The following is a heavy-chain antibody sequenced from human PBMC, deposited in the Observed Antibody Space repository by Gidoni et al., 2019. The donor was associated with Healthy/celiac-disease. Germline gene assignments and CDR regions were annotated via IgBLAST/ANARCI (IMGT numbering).Heavy chain of an antibody. CDR1: GSRFTSYW. V-gene: IGHV5-10-1*03. Sequence: DVQLVHSGAEVQTPGESLRVSCTGSGSRFTSYWISWVRQMPGKCLEWMGRIDPSDSYTNYSPSFQGYVTISADKSISTAYLQWSSLKASDTAMYYCARVWQHYYGMDVWGQGTTVTVSS. CDR2: IDPSDSYT. J-gene: IGHJ6*02. D-gene: IGHD6-13*01. CDR3: ARVWQHYYGMDV.